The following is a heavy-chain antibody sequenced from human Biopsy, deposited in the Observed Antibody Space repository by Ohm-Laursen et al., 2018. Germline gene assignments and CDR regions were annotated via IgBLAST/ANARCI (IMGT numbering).Heavy chain of an antibody. CDR1: GYTFTGYY. CDR2: INPKSGGT. D-gene: IGHD3/OR15-3a*01. CDR3: ARDLVDWTVPS. V-gene: IGHV1-2*02. J-gene: IGHJ4*02. Sequence: SVKVSCKASGYTFTGYYLHWVRQAPGQGLEWMGWINPKSGGTHYLEKFRGRVTMTRDTSISTAYMEVSSLRSDDTAVYYCARDLVDWTVPSWGQGTLVIVSS.